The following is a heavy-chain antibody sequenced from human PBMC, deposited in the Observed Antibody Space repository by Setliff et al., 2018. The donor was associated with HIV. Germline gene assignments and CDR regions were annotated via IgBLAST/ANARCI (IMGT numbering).Heavy chain of an antibody. CDR3: ARRGDSFGSGGYFY. V-gene: IGHV7-4-1*02. CDR1: GYTFTSYA. CDR2: INTNTGNP. J-gene: IGHJ4*02. Sequence: VASVKVSCKASGYTFTSYAMNWVRQAPGQGLEWMGWINTNTGNPTYAQGFTGRFVFSMDTSVTTAYLQISRLQTDDTAVYYCARRGDSFGSGGYFYWGPGSLVTVS. D-gene: IGHD3-22*01.